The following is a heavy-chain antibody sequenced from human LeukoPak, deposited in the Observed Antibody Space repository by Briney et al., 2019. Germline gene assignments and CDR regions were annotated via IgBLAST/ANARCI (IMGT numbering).Heavy chain of an antibody. J-gene: IGHJ4*02. D-gene: IGHD4-17*01. CDR1: GYTFTGYY. CDR2: INPNSGGT. Sequence: ASVKGACKASGYTFTGYYMHWVRQAPGPGLEWMGWINPNSGGTNYAQKFQGRVTMTRDTSISTAYMELSRLRSDDTAVYYCARVETVTDFDYWGQGTLVTVSS. CDR3: ARVETVTDFDY. V-gene: IGHV1-2*02.